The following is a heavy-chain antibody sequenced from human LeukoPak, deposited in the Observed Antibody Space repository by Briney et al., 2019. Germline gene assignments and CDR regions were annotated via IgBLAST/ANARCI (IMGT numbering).Heavy chain of an antibody. CDR1: GGSISSYY. J-gene: IGHJ3*02. V-gene: IGHV4-59*01. Sequence: PSETLSLTCTVSGGSISSYYWSWIRQPPGKGLEWIGYIYYSGSTNYNPSLKSRVTISVDTSKNQFSLKLSSVTAADTAVYYCARNKAMVRGVIIEIDAFDIGGQGTMVTVAS. CDR2: IYYSGST. CDR3: ARNKAMVRGVIIEIDAFDI. D-gene: IGHD3-10*01.